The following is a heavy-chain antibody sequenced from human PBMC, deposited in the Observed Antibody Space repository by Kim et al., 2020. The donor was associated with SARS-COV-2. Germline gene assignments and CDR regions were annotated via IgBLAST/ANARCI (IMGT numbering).Heavy chain of an antibody. CDR1: GFTFSSYS. CDR3: AKDSYIWGSYRYGGYNWFDP. J-gene: IGHJ5*02. CDR2: ISSSSSYI. Sequence: GGSLRLSCAASGFTFSSYSMNWVRQAPGKGLEWVSSISSSSSYIYYADSVKGRFTISRDNAKHSLYLQMNSLRAEDTAVYYCAKDSYIWGSYRYGGYNWFDPWGQGTLVTVSS. V-gene: IGHV3-21*01. D-gene: IGHD3-16*02.